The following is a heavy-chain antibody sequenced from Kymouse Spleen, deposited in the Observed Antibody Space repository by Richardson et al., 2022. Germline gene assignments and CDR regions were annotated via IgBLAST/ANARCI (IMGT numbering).Heavy chain of an antibody. V-gene: IGHV4-4*02. CDR3: ARDTVLLWFGELLDYYYYGMDV. Sequence: QVQLQESGPGLVKPSGTLSLTCAVSGGSISSSNWWSWVRQPPGKGLEWIGEIYHSGSTNYNPSLKSRVTISVDKSKNQFSLKLSSVTAADTAVYYCARDTVLLWFGELLDYYYYGMDVWGQGTTVTVSS. CDR2: IYHSGST. D-gene: IGHD3-10*01. J-gene: IGHJ6*02. CDR1: GGSISSSNW.